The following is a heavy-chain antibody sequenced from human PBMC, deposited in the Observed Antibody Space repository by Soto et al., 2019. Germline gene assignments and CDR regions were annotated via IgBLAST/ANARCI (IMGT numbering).Heavy chain of an antibody. CDR3: ARPLRDRNYYSGMAV. V-gene: IGHV1-69*01. CDR1: GGTFSKYA. Sequence: QVQLVQSGAEMQQPGASVRVSCKASGGTFSKYAFSWVRQAPGQGLEWLGGTIPMFGTPNYAQKFQGRVALSADESTATVYMELSSLRSEATAVYFCARPLRDRNYYSGMAVWGQGTTVTVSS. CDR2: TIPMFGTP. J-gene: IGHJ6*02. D-gene: IGHD3-22*01.